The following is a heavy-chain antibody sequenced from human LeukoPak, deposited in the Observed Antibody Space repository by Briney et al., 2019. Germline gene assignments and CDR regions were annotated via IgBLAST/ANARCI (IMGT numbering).Heavy chain of an antibody. J-gene: IGHJ6*02. CDR1: GASISSHY. CDR3: ARADAYYYGMDL. Sequence: SETLSLTCNVSGASISSHYWNWIRQPAGKELEWIGRIYNTGSAYYNPSLKSRVTISVDTSKNQLSLNLTSVTAADTAVYYCARADAYYYGMDLWGQGTTVTVSS. V-gene: IGHV4-4*07. CDR2: IYNTGSA.